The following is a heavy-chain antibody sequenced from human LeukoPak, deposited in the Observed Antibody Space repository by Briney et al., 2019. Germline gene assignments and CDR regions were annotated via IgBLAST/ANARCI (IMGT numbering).Heavy chain of an antibody. J-gene: IGHJ3*02. V-gene: IGHV4-39*01. D-gene: IGHD3-10*01. CDR1: GHSISSSSYC. CDR3: ARHTWHYGSGSLEGNNAFDI. CDR2: IYYAGST. Sequence: SETLSLTRNVSGHSISSSSYCWSCIRVPPGKGLEWIGGIYYAGSTYYYPSLKSRVTISVDTSKNQFSLKLSSVTAADTAVYYCARHTWHYGSGSLEGNNAFDIWGQGAMVTVSS.